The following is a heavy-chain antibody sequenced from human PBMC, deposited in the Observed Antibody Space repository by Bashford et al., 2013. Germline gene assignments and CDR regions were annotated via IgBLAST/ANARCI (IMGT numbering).Heavy chain of an antibody. CDR3: ARDRTRFDDAFDI. Sequence: SETLSLTCAVSGGSISSYYWSWIRQPPGKGLEWLGYIYYTGSTNYNPSLRSRVTMSVDTSKNQFSLKVTSVSAADTAVYYCARDRTRFDDAFDIWGQGTMVT. CDR2: IYYTGST. CDR1: GGSISSYY. J-gene: IGHJ3*02. V-gene: IGHV4-59*01. D-gene: IGHD3-3*01.